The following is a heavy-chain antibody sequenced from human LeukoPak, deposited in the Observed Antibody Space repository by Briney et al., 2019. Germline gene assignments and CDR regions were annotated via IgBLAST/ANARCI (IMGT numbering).Heavy chain of an antibody. CDR2: IYPGDSDT. V-gene: IGHV5-51*01. CDR3: ARLSDGYKNYYAFDI. CDR1: GYSFTSYW. Sequence: GESLKISCKGSGYSFTSYWIGWVRQMPGKGLEWMGIIYPGDSDTRYSPSFQGQVTISADKSISTAYLQWSSLKASDTAMYYCARLSDGYKNYYAFDIWGQGTMVTVSS. D-gene: IGHD5-24*01. J-gene: IGHJ3*02.